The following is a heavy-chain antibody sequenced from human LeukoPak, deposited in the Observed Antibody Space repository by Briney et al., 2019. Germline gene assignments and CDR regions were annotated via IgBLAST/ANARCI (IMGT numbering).Heavy chain of an antibody. D-gene: IGHD6-19*01. CDR1: GGSVSTSSYY. J-gene: IGHJ4*02. CDR2: MYYSGST. Sequence: SETLSLTCIVSGGSVSTSSYYWGWIRQSPGKGLEWIGTMYYSGSTYYNPSLKSRVTISVDTSKNQFSLKLRSVTAADTAVYYCASFFLRSGGWYIGQVLFDYWGQGSLVTVSS. V-gene: IGHV4-39*01. CDR3: ASFFLRSGGWYIGQVLFDY.